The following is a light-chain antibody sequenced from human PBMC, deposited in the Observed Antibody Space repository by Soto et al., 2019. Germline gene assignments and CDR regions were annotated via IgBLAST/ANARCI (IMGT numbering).Light chain of an antibody. V-gene: IGKV3-20*01. CDR1: QNVDNTY. J-gene: IGKJ2*01. CDR2: ATS. Sequence: EIVLTQSPGTLSLSPGETASLSCRASQNVDNTYLAWYQQKPGLPPTLLIYATSTRAAGIPDRFSGSGSGTDFTFTIDRLELEDFAVYYCQQYDFSPPLYTFGQGTKLEIK. CDR3: QQYDFSPPLYT.